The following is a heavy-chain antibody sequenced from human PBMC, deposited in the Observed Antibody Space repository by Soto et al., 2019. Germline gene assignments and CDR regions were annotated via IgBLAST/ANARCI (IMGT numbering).Heavy chain of an antibody. V-gene: IGHV1-69*01. CDR2: IIPILNTA. J-gene: IGHJ6*02. D-gene: IGHD3-10*01. Sequence: QVHLVQSGAEVKKPGSSVRVSCKTSGGTFSSYSFTWVRQAPGQGLEWMGEIIPILNTANFAQKFQSRVTITADEPTSTVYMDLSSLSPDDTAVCYCARVDYDSTYGFYYYGLDVWGQGTTVTVSS. CDR1: GGTFSSYS. CDR3: ARVDYDSTYGFYYYGLDV.